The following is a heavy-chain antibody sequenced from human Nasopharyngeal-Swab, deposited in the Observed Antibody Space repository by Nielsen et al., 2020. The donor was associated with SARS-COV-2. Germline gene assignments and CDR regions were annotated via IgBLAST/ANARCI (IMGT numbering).Heavy chain of an antibody. Sequence: GGSLRLSCAASGFIFSDYYMSWVRQAPGKGLEWVSYTSTSGTTIYYADSVKGRFTISRDNAKNSLYLQMNSLRAEDTAVYYCARDSYTNGLVKTFWGQGTLVTVSS. CDR1: GFIFSDYY. D-gene: IGHD4-11*01. V-gene: IGHV3-11*04. CDR2: TSTSGTTI. CDR3: ARDSYTNGLVKTF. J-gene: IGHJ4*02.